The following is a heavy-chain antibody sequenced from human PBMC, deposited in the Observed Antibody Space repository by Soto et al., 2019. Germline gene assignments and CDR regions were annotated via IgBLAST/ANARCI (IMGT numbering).Heavy chain of an antibody. Sequence: PGGSLRLSCAASGFTFSDYYMSWIRQAPGKGLEWVSYISSSSSYTNYADSVKGRFTISRDNAKNSLYLQMNSLRAEDTAVYYCARERGGYGGNFDYWGQGILVTVSS. CDR1: GFTFSDYY. J-gene: IGHJ4*02. D-gene: IGHD4-17*01. CDR3: ARERGGYGGNFDY. CDR2: ISSSSSYT. V-gene: IGHV3-11*06.